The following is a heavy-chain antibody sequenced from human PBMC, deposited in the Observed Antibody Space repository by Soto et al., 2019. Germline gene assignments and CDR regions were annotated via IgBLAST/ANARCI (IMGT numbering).Heavy chain of an antibody. CDR3: AREGGSSTSCYDYYYYGMDV. J-gene: IGHJ6*02. Sequence: ASVKVSCKASGYTFTSYGISWVRQPPGQGLEWMGWISAYNGNTNYAQKLQGRVTMTTDTSTSTAYMELRSLRSDDTAVYYCAREGGSSTSCYDYYYYGMDVWGQGTTVTVSS. V-gene: IGHV1-18*04. D-gene: IGHD2-2*01. CDR1: GYTFTSYG. CDR2: ISAYNGNT.